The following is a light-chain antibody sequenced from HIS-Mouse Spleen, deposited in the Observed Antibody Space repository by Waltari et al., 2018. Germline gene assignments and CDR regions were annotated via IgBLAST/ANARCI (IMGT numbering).Light chain of an antibody. CDR3: QQSYSTPMYT. J-gene: IGKJ2*01. Sequence: DIQMTQSTSSLSASVVDRVTITCRASQSISSYLNWYQQKPGKAPKPLIYAASSLQSGVPSRFSGSGSGTDFTLTISSLQPEDFATYYCQQSYSTPMYTFGQGTKLEIK. CDR1: QSISSY. V-gene: IGKV1-39*01. CDR2: AAS.